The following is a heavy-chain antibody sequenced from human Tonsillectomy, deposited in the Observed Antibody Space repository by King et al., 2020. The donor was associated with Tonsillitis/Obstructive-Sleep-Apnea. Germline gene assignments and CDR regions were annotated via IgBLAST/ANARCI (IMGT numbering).Heavy chain of an antibody. D-gene: IGHD6-6*01. CDR1: GFSLSTSGVG. J-gene: IGHJ4*02. V-gene: IGHV2-5*02. Sequence: TLKESGPTLVKPTQTLTLTCTFSGFSLSTSGVGVGWIRQPPGKALEWLALIYWDYDKRFSPSLKSRLPITKDPSKNQVVLTMTNMDPVNTATFYCAHRLEYSRSSWGFDYWGQGALVTVSS. CDR3: AHRLEYSRSSWGFDY. CDR2: IYWDYDK.